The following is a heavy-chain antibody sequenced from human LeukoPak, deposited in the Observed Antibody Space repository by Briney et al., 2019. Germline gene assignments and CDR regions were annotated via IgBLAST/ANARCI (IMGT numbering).Heavy chain of an antibody. CDR3: ARSYGDYVDCFDY. Sequence: GGSLRLSCAASGFTFSSYSMNWVRQAPGQGLEWVSSISSSSSYIYYADSVKGRFTISRDNAKNSLYLQMNSLRAEDTAVYYCARSYGDYVDCFDYWGQGTLVTVSS. J-gene: IGHJ4*02. CDR1: GFTFSSYS. CDR2: ISSSSSYI. V-gene: IGHV3-21*01. D-gene: IGHD4-17*01.